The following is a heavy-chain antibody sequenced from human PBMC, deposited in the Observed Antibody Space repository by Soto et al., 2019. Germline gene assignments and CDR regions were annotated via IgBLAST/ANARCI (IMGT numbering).Heavy chain of an antibody. J-gene: IGHJ6*03. CDR1: GFTFSSYA. D-gene: IGHD4-17*01. Sequence: GGSLRLSCAASGFTFSSYAMSWVRQAPGKGLEWVLAFSGSSSSIYYADSVKGRFTISRDNAKNTLYPQMNSLRAEDTAVYYCARARGDYAGYYYYMDVWGKGTTVTVSS. CDR2: FSGSSSSI. V-gene: IGHV3-23*01. CDR3: ARARGDYAGYYYYMDV.